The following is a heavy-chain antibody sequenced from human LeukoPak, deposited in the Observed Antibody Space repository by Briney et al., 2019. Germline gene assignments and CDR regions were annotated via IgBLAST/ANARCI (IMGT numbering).Heavy chain of an antibody. J-gene: IGHJ4*02. CDR3: ARSRSYSFDY. Sequence: QQSGPGLVKPSQTLSLTCAISGDSVSSNSVGWHWIRQSPSRGLEWLVKTYYRSKWYNDYAVSVKSRITINGDTSKNQLSLQLDSVTPEDTAVYYCARSRSYSFDYWGQGTLVTVSS. D-gene: IGHD1-26*01. V-gene: IGHV6-1*01. CDR1: GDSVSSNSVG. CDR2: TYYRSKWYN.